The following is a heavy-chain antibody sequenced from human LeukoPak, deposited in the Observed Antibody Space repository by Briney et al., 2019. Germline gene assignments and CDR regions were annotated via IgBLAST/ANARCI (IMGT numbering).Heavy chain of an antibody. CDR3: ARGDSGYDVFDY. CDR1: GYTFTSYY. V-gene: IGHV1-24*01. D-gene: IGHD5-12*01. Sequence: ASVKVSCKASGYTFTSYYMHWVRQAPGKGLEWMGGFDPEDGETIYAQKFQGRVTMTEDTSTDTAYMELSSLRSEDTAVYYCARGDSGYDVFDYWGQGTLVTVSS. CDR2: FDPEDGET. J-gene: IGHJ4*02.